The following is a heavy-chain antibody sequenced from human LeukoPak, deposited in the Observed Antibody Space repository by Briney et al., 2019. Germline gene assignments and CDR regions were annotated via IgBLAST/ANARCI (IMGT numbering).Heavy chain of an antibody. J-gene: IGHJ5*02. CDR1: GGSISSSTNY. CDR2: IYYSGST. V-gene: IGHV4-39*01. Sequence: SETLSLTCTVSGGSISSSTNYWGWIRQPPGKGLEWIGIIYYSGSTYYNPSLKSRVSISVDTSKNQLSLKLSSVTAADTAVYYCAKFRAPLAWWFDPWGQGTLVTVSS. CDR3: AKFRAPLAWWFDP. D-gene: IGHD2-8*01.